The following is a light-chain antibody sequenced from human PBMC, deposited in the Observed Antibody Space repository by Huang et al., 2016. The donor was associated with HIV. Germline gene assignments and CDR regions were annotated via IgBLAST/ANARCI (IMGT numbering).Light chain of an antibody. CDR3: QHYKSYPPT. J-gene: IGKJ1*01. CDR1: QDINFY. V-gene: IGKV1-16*02. Sequence: DIQMTQSPSSLSASVGDRVTITCRASQDINFYLAWFQQKPGKAPKSLIYHASSLQSWVPSKFSGSGSGTEFTLTITSLQPEDSATYFCQHYKSYPPTFGQGTKVEIK. CDR2: HAS.